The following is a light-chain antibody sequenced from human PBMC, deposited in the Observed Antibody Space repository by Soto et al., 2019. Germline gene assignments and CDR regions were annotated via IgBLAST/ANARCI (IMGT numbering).Light chain of an antibody. Sequence: ELVMTQSPATLSVSPGERATLSCRASQSVSSNLAWYQQKPGQAPRLLIYGASTRATGIPARFSGSGSGTEFTITISSLQSEDCEVYYCQQYNNWPITFGQGTRLEIK. CDR1: QSVSSN. CDR3: QQYNNWPIT. V-gene: IGKV3-15*01. J-gene: IGKJ5*01. CDR2: GAS.